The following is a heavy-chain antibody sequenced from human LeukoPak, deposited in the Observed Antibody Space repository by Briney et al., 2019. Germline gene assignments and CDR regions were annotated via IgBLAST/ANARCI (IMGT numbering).Heavy chain of an antibody. J-gene: IGHJ4*02. Sequence: SGESLRLSCAASGFTFSSYAMHWVRQAPGKGLEWVAVISYDGSNKYYADSVKGRFTISRDNSKNTLYLQMNSLRAEDTAVYYCAKDEGASYGDYVDYWGQGTLVTVSS. V-gene: IGHV3-30*04. CDR3: AKDEGASYGDYVDY. CDR2: ISYDGSNK. CDR1: GFTFSSYA. D-gene: IGHD4-17*01.